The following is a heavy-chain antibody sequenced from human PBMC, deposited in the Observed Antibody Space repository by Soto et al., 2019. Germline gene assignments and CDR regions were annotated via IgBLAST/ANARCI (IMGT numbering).Heavy chain of an antibody. CDR1: GFSLSTSGVG. CDR3: AHRPRTSSGWYVFFGY. Sequence: QITLKESGPTLVKPTQTLTLTCTFSGFSLSTSGVGVGWIRQPPGKALEWLALIYWDDDKRYSPSLKSRLTITTDTSKNQVVLTMTNMDPVDTATYYCAHRPRTSSGWYVFFGYWGQGTLVTVSS. V-gene: IGHV2-5*02. D-gene: IGHD6-13*01. J-gene: IGHJ4*02. CDR2: IYWDDDK.